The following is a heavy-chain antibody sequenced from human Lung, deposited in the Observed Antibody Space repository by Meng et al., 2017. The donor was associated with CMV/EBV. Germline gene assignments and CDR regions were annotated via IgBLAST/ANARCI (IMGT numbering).Heavy chain of an antibody. CDR2: ISYDGSNK. CDR1: GFTFSSYA. Sequence: GGSXRLXCAASGFTFSSYAMHWVRQAPGKGLEWVAVISYDGSNKYYADSVKGRFTISRDNSKNTLYLQMNSLRAEDTAVYYCARLAGGSGYEGWGQGTLVTVSS. V-gene: IGHV3-30-3*01. D-gene: IGHD5-12*01. CDR3: ARLAGGSGYEG. J-gene: IGHJ4*02.